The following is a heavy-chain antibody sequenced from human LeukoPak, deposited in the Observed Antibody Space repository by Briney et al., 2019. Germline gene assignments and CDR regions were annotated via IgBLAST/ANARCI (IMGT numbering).Heavy chain of an antibody. Sequence: GGSLRLSCVASGFSLSGYWMYWVRQAPGKGLMYISRNNGDGSTTNYADVVKGRFTMSRDNVKNTLYLQMNSLRVEDTAVYYCAISGSWSPGSGGDYWGQGTLVTVSS. CDR2: NNGDGSTT. CDR1: GFSLSGYW. D-gene: IGHD1-26*01. J-gene: IGHJ4*02. CDR3: AISGSWSPGSGGDY. V-gene: IGHV3-74*01.